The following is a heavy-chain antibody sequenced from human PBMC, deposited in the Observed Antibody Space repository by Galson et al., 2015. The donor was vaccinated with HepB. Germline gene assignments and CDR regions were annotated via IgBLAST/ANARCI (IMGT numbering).Heavy chain of an antibody. CDR2: ISAYNGNT. D-gene: IGHD2-2*01. CDR1: GYTFTSYG. Sequence: SVKVSCKASGYTFTSYGISWVRQAPGQGLEWMGWISAYNGNTNYAQKLQGRVTMTTDTFTSTAYMELRSLRSDDAAVYYCARALLYCSSTSCSHNWFDPWGQGTLVTVSS. CDR3: ARALLYCSSTSCSHNWFDP. J-gene: IGHJ5*02. V-gene: IGHV1-18*01.